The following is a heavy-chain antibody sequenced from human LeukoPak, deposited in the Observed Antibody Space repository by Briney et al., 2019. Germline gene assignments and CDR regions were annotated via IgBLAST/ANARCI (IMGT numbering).Heavy chain of an antibody. V-gene: IGHV3-23*01. J-gene: IGHJ4*02. CDR2: ISGSGGST. CDR3: AKGSIAVAGYAAFDY. Sequence: GGSLRLSLAAPGFTFRSYAMSWVRQAPGKGLEWVPAISGSGGSTYYAGSVKGRFTISRDNSKNTLYPQMNSLRAEDTAVYYCAKGSIAVAGYAAFDYWGQGTLVTVSS. D-gene: IGHD6-19*01. CDR1: GFTFRSYA.